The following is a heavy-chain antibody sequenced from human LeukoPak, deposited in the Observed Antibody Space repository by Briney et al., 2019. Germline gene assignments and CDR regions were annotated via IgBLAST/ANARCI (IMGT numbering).Heavy chain of an antibody. CDR2: ITTSDGNT. D-gene: IGHD7-27*01. Sequence: GGSLRLSCAASGFTFSSYTMSWVRQAPGKGLEWVSTITTSDGNTYYADSVKGRFTASRDNSKNTLFLQMNSLRAEDTAVYYCAKDGGLWVSAHWGDSWGRGTLVTVSS. CDR3: AKDGGLWVSAHWGDS. V-gene: IGHV3-23*01. CDR1: GFTFSSYT. J-gene: IGHJ4*02.